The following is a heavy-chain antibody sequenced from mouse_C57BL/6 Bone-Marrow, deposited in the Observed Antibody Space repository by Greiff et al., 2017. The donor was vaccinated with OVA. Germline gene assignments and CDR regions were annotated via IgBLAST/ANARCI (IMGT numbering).Heavy chain of an antibody. V-gene: IGHV1-54*01. J-gene: IGHJ3*01. CDR2: INPGSGGT. Sequence: VQLVESGAELVRPGTSVKVSCKASGYAFTNYLIEWVKQRPGQGLEWIGVINPGSGGTNYNEKFKGKATLTADKSSSTAYMQLSSLTSEDSAVYFCARTHYDYDDLADWGQGTLVTVSA. CDR1: GYAFTNYL. CDR3: ARTHYDYDDLAD. D-gene: IGHD2-4*01.